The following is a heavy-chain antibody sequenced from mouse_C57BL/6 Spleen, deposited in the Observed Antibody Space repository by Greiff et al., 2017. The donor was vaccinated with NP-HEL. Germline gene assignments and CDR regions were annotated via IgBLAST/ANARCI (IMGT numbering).Heavy chain of an antibody. CDR1: GYAFSSSW. J-gene: IGHJ2*01. D-gene: IGHD1-1*01. Sequence: VKLMESGPELVKPGASVKISCKASGYAFSSSWMNWVKQRPGKGLEWIGRIYPGDGDTNYNGKFKGKATLTADKSSSTAYMQLSSLTSEDSAVYFCARSSVGFDYWGQGTTLTVSS. V-gene: IGHV1-82*01. CDR2: IYPGDGDT. CDR3: ARSSVGFDY.